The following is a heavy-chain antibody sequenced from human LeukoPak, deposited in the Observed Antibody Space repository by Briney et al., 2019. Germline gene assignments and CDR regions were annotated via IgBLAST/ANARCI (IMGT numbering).Heavy chain of an antibody. CDR2: INPNSGGT. J-gene: IGHJ4*02. Sequence: GASVKVSCKASGYTFTGYYMHWVRQAPGQGLEWMGWINPNSGGTNYAQKFQGRVTMTRDTSISTAYMELSRLRSDDTAVYYCARDPVHYYDSSGYWRYWGQGTLVTVSS. CDR1: GYTFTGYY. CDR3: ARDPVHYYDSSGYWRY. V-gene: IGHV1-2*02. D-gene: IGHD3-22*01.